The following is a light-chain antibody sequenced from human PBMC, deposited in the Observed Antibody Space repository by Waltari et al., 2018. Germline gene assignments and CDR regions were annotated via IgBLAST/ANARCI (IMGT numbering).Light chain of an antibody. CDR2: KAS. CDR3: QHGYETPFT. V-gene: IGKV1-6*01. Sequence: IQMTQSPSSLSASLGDRVTITCQASQGIRNNLAWYQQKPGKVPKLLIYKASTLQSGVPSRFSGSGSGTDFTLIISSLQPGDFATYYCQHGYETPFTFGPGTKLDIK. CDR1: QGIRNN. J-gene: IGKJ3*01.